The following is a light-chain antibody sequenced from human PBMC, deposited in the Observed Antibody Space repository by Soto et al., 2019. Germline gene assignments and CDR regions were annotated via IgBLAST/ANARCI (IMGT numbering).Light chain of an antibody. CDR3: QLYGNSPP. J-gene: IGKJ5*01. CDR2: ASV. CDR1: QSVTNSY. Sequence: EIVMTQSPVTLSVSPGERATLSCRASQSVTNSYLAWYQQKPGQAPRLLIYASVTRATGIPDRFSGSASGTDFTLTINRLEPEDFAVYYCQLYGNSPPFGQGTRLEIK. V-gene: IGKV3-20*01.